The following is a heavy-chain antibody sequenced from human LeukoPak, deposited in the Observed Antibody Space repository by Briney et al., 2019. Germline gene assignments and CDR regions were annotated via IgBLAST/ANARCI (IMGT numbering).Heavy chain of an antibody. CDR1: GFTFSSYS. D-gene: IGHD3-22*01. CDR3: ARVAAYYYGSSGYSVGDYYYGMDV. J-gene: IGHJ6*02. CDR2: ISSSSSTI. V-gene: IGHV3-48*02. Sequence: GGSLRLSCAASGFTFSSYSMNWVRQAPGKGLEWVSYISSSSSTIYYADSVKGRFTISRDNAKNSLYLQMNSLRDEDTAVYYCARVAAYYYGSSGYSVGDYYYGMDVWGQGTTVTVSS.